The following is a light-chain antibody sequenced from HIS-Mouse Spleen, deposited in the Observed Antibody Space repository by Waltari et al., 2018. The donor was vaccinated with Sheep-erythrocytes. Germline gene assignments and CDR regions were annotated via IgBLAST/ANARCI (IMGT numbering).Light chain of an antibody. CDR2: DVS. CDR1: SSDGGGYHY. CDR3: CSYAGSYNHV. J-gene: IGLJ1*01. Sequence: QSALTQPRSVSGSPGQSVTISCNGTSSDGGGYHYVSWYQQHTGKAPKLMIYDVSKRPSGVPDRFSGSKSDNTASLTISGLQAEDEADYYCCSYAGSYNHVFATGTKVTVL. V-gene: IGLV2-11*01.